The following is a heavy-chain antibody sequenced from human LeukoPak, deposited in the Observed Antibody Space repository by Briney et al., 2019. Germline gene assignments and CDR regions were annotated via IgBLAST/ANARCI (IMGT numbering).Heavy chain of an antibody. D-gene: IGHD4-17*01. J-gene: IGHJ4*02. CDR1: GFTFSGSA. V-gene: IGHV3-73*01. CDR3: TSRLTTEEY. CDR2: IRSKANSCAT. Sequence: PGGSLRLSCAASGFTFSGSAMHWVRQASGKGLEWVGRIRSKANSCATAYAASVKGRFTISRDDSKNTAYLQMNSLKTEDTAVYYCTSRLTTEEYWGQGTLVTVSS.